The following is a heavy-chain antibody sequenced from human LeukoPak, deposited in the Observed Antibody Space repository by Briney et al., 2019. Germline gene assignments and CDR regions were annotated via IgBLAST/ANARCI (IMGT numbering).Heavy chain of an antibody. J-gene: IGHJ4*02. CDR1: GFTLSTNA. CDR3: AKDVGKWESLHFSDY. CDR2: ISGSGAST. Sequence: GGSLRLSCLTSGFTLSTNAMSWVRQAPGKGLEWISGISGSGASTYYADSVKGRFTIPRDDSRNTLYLQMNSLRGDDTAVYYCAKDVGKWESLHFSDYWGQGTLVTVSS. D-gene: IGHD1-26*01. V-gene: IGHV3-23*01.